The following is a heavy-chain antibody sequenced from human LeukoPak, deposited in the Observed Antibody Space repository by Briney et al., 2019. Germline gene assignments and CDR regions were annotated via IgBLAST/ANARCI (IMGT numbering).Heavy chain of an antibody. CDR3: GGAYSYGYGGKIEY. V-gene: IGHV4-39*01. D-gene: IGHD5-18*01. CDR1: GGSTSSSHYY. Sequence: PSKTLSLTCTVSGGSTSSSHYYWGWIRQPPGKGLEWIGTIYYSGSTYYNPSLKSRVTMSVDTSKNQFSLKLNSVTAADTAAYYCGGAYSYGYGGKIEYWGQGTLVTVSS. CDR2: IYYSGST. J-gene: IGHJ4*02.